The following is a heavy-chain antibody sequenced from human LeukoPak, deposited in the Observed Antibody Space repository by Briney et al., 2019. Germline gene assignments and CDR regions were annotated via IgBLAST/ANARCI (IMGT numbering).Heavy chain of an antibody. CDR3: AVSGTYYYDSSGYYPLDY. CDR1: GGSISSYY. CDR2: IYYSGST. V-gene: IGHV4-59*12. J-gene: IGHJ4*02. D-gene: IGHD3-22*01. Sequence: SETLSLTCTVSGGSISSYYWSWIRQPPGKGLEWIGYIYYSGSTNYNLSLKSRVTISVDTSKNQFSLKLSSVTAADTAVYYCAVSGTYYYDSSGYYPLDYWGQGTLVTVSS.